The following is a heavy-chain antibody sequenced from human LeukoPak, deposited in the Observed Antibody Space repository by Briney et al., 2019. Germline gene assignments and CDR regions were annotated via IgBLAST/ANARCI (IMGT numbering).Heavy chain of an antibody. CDR3: ARDSWGMDV. Sequence: PGRSLRLSCAASGFTFSSYGMHWVRQAPGKGLEWVAVIWYDGSNKYYADSVKGRFTISRDNSKNTLYIQMNSLRAEDTAVYYCARDSWGMDVWGQGTTVTVSS. CDR2: IWYDGSNK. J-gene: IGHJ6*02. V-gene: IGHV3-33*01. CDR1: GFTFSSYG.